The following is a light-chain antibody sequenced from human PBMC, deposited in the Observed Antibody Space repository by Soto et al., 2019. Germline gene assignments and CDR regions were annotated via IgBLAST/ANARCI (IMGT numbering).Light chain of an antibody. J-gene: IGLJ2*01. CDR2: DVN. V-gene: IGLV2-14*03. CDR1: SSDIGAYNF. CDR3: TSWTTSTTMK. Sequence: QSALTQPASASGSPGQSITISCTGTSSDIGAYNFVSWYQQHPGKAPKLMLYDVNIRPSGVSNRFSGSKSGNTASLTISGLQAEGEADYYCTSWTTSTTMKFGGGTKVTVL.